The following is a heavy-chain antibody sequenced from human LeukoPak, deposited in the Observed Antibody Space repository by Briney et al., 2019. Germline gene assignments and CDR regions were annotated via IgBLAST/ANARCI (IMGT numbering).Heavy chain of an antibody. CDR1: GFTFSSYA. CDR3: AKGGVGSGKTFDS. CDR2: ISGSGGST. V-gene: IGHV3-23*01. Sequence: GGSLRLSCAASGFTFSSYAMSWVRQAPGKGLDGVSGISGSGGSTYYAASVKGRFTISRDNSKNTLYLQMNSLRAEDTAMYYCAKGGVGSGKTFDSWGQGTLVTVS. D-gene: IGHD3-10*01. J-gene: IGHJ4*02.